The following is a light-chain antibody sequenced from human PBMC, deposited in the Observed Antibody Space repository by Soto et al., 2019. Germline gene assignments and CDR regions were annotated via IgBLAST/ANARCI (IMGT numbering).Light chain of an antibody. Sequence: EIVMTQSPDTLYVSPGEGATLSCRASQSVSNDLGWFQQKPGQAPRLLIYGASIRATGIPGRFSGSGSGTEFTLTISSLQSEDFGVYYCQQYHNWLWTFGQGTKVEIK. CDR3: QQYHNWLWT. CDR1: QSVSND. CDR2: GAS. V-gene: IGKV3-15*01. J-gene: IGKJ1*01.